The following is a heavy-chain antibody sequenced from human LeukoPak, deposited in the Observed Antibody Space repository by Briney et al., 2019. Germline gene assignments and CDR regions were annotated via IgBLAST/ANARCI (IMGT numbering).Heavy chain of an antibody. D-gene: IGHD2-2*01. Sequence: GASLRLSCAASGFTFSSYAMSWVRQAPGKGLEWVSAISGSGGSTYYADSVKGRFTISRDNSKNTLYLQMNSLRAEDTAVYYCAKEGQVVPAATPHYYYYGMDVWGKGPRSPSPQ. CDR3: AKEGQVVPAATPHYYYYGMDV. CDR1: GFTFSSYA. V-gene: IGHV3-23*01. J-gene: IGHJ6*01. CDR2: ISGSGGST.